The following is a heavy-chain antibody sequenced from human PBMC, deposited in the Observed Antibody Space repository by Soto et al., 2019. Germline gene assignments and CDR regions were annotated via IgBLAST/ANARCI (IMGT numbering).Heavy chain of an antibody. CDR1: GFTFSSYG. V-gene: IGHV3-33*01. CDR3: ARVWSSWYSDY. Sequence: QVQLVESGGGVVQPGRSLRLSCAASGFTFSSYGMHWVRQAPGKGLEWVAVIWYDGSNKYYADSVKGRFTISRDNSTNTLYLQMNSLRAEDTAVYYCARVWSSWYSDYWGQGTLVTVSS. D-gene: IGHD6-13*01. CDR2: IWYDGSNK. J-gene: IGHJ4*02.